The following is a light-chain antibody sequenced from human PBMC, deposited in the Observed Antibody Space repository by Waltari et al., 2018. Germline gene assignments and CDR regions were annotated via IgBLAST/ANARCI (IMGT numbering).Light chain of an antibody. J-gene: IGKJ1*01. CDR3: QHYVSLPAT. V-gene: IGKV3-20*01. CDR2: GAS. Sequence: EIVLTQSPGTLSLYPGERATLSCRASQSVSRTLAWDQPKPGQAPRLLIYGASTRATGIPERFSGGGSGTDFSLTISRLEPEDFAVYYCQHYVSLPATFGQGTKVEIK. CDR1: QSVSRT.